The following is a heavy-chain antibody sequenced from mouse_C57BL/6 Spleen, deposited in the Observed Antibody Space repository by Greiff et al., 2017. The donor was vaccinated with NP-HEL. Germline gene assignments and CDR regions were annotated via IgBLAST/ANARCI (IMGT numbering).Heavy chain of an antibody. Sequence: QVQLQQSGAELVKPGASVKISCKASGYAFSSYWMNWVKQRPGKGLEWIGQIYPGDGDTNYNGKFKGKDTLTADKSSSTAYMQLSSLTSEDSAVYFCARNWDVRYWYFDVWGTGTTVTVSS. CDR1: GYAFSSYW. CDR2: IYPGDGDT. V-gene: IGHV1-80*01. J-gene: IGHJ1*03. CDR3: ARNWDVRYWYFDV. D-gene: IGHD4-1*01.